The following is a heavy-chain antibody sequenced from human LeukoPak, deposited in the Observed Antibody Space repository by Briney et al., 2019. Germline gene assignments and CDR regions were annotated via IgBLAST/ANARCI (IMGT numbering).Heavy chain of an antibody. Sequence: GSLRLSCAASGFRFSYTWMTWVRQAPGKGLEWIGRIYTSGSTNYNPSLKSRVTMSVDTSKNQFSLKLSSVTAADTAVYYCARETYYDFWSGYYGSPYFDYWGQGTLVTVSS. D-gene: IGHD3-3*01. J-gene: IGHJ4*02. CDR3: ARETYYDFWSGYYGSPYFDY. V-gene: IGHV4-4*07. CDR1: GFRFSYTW. CDR2: IYTSGST.